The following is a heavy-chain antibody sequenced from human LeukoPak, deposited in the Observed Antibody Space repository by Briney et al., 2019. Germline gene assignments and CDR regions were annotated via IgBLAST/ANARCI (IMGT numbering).Heavy chain of an antibody. J-gene: IGHJ4*02. CDR3: ARRYCSSTNCSPFDY. V-gene: IGHV4-30-2*01. CDR1: GGSIISGGYC. CDR2: MSHSGSA. D-gene: IGHD2-2*01. Sequence: PSETLSLTRTVSGGSIISGGYCWDWVRQPAGQGLGWIGYMSHSGSADYNPSLKSRVTISVDRSRNQFSLKLSSVPAADSAMHYCARRYCSSTNCSPFDYWGQGTLVTVSS.